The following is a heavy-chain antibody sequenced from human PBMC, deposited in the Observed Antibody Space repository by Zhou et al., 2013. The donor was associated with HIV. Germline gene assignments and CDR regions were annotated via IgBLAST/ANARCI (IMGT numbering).Heavy chain of an antibody. Sequence: QVQLVQSGTEVKKPGASVKVSCKTSGYTFINFGITWVRQAPGQGLEWLGWISTSNGNTNYAQNLQGRVTMTTDTSTTTAYMELRGLRSDDAAVYYCAREERSPFYDIVTGYSRNRYHMDVWGRGTTVFVSS. CDR1: GYTFINFG. CDR3: AREERSPFYDIVTGYSRNRYHMDV. J-gene: IGHJ6*03. D-gene: IGHD3-9*01. V-gene: IGHV1-18*01. CDR2: ISTSNGNT.